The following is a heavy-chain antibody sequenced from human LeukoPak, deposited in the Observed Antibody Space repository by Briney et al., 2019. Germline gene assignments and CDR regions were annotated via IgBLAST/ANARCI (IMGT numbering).Heavy chain of an antibody. CDR3: ARMKEGGSYWAYYYGMDV. V-gene: IGHV1-69*01. Sequence: SVKVSCKASGGTINRYAISWVRQAPGQGLEWMGGISPIFGTANYAQKFQGRVTINADESTNTAYMELSSLRSEDTAVYYCARMKEGGSYWAYYYGMDVWGQGTTVTVSS. CDR2: ISPIFGTA. CDR1: GGTINRYA. D-gene: IGHD1-26*01. J-gene: IGHJ6*02.